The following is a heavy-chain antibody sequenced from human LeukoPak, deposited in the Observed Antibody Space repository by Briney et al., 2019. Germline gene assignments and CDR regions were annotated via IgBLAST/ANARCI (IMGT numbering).Heavy chain of an antibody. J-gene: IGHJ1*01. Sequence: PGGSLRLSCAASGFTFSSYGMHWVRQAPGKGLEWVAFIRYDGSNKYYADSVKGRFTISRDNSKNTLYLQMNSLRAEDTAVYYCAKAHWVAVAGNEYFQHWGQGTLVTVSS. D-gene: IGHD6-19*01. CDR3: AKAHWVAVAGNEYFQH. V-gene: IGHV3-30*02. CDR2: IRYDGSNK. CDR1: GFTFSSYG.